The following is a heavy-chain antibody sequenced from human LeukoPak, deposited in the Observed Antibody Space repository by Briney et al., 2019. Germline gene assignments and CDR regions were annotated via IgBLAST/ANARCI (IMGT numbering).Heavy chain of an antibody. CDR1: GGSISSYY. CDR3: ARDYYGSSGYYYAL. J-gene: IGHJ4*02. Sequence: SETLSLTCTVSGGSISSYYWSWIRQPPGKGLEWIGFIYYSGSTNYNPSLKSRVTISVDTSKNQFSLKLSSVTAADTAVYYCARDYYGSSGYYYALWGQGTLVTVSS. CDR2: IYYSGST. D-gene: IGHD3-22*01. V-gene: IGHV4-59*01.